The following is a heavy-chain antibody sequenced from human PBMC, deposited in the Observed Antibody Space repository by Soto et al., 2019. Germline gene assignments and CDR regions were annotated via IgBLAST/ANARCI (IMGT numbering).Heavy chain of an antibody. Sequence: GGSLRLSCAASGFTFSSYAMSWVRQAPGKGLEWVSVISGSGGSTYHADSVKGRLTISRDNSKNTLYLQMNSLRAEDTAVYYCAKEARLSGGGCPLCGYMDVWGKGTTVTVSS. V-gene: IGHV3-23*01. D-gene: IGHD2-15*01. CDR1: GFTFSSYA. J-gene: IGHJ6*03. CDR3: AKEARLSGGGCPLCGYMDV. CDR2: ISGSGGST.